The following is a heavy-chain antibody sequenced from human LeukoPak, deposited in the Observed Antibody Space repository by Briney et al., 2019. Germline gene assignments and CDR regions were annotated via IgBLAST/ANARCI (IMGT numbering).Heavy chain of an antibody. CDR2: IYSSGTT. J-gene: IGHJ5*02. D-gene: IGHD1-26*01. CDR1: GGSISSSSYF. V-gene: IGHV4-39*01. Sequence: SETLSLTCTVSGGSISSSSYFWGWIRQSPGKGLEWIGSIYSSGTTYYNPSLKSRVTISVDTSKNQFSLKLSSVTAADTAVYYCARHRREAWFDPWGQGTLVTVSS. CDR3: ARHRREAWFDP.